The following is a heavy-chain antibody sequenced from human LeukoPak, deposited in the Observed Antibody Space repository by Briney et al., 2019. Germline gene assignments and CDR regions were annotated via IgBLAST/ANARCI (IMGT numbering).Heavy chain of an antibody. D-gene: IGHD3-9*01. V-gene: IGHV3-21*01. Sequence: PGGSLRLSCAASGFTFSSYSMNWVRQAPGKGLEWVSSISSSSSYIYYADSVKGRFTISRGNAKNSLYLQMNSLRAEDTAVYYCARRGGTNSRYDILTGYYRYYFDYWGQGTLVTVSS. CDR1: GFTFSSYS. J-gene: IGHJ4*02. CDR3: ARRGGTNSRYDILTGYYRYYFDY. CDR2: ISSSSSYI.